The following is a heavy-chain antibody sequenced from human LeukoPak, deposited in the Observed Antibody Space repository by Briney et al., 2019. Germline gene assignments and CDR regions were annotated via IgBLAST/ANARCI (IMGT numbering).Heavy chain of an antibody. Sequence: SETLSLTCTVSGGSISSGSYYWSWIRQPAGKGLEWIGRIYTSGSTNYNPSLKSRVTISVDTSKNQFSLKLSSVTAADTAVYYCARVPSRGEDYWGQGTLVTVSS. J-gene: IGHJ4*02. V-gene: IGHV4-61*02. CDR2: IYTSGST. CDR1: GGSISSGSYY. CDR3: ARVPSRGEDY. D-gene: IGHD4-17*01.